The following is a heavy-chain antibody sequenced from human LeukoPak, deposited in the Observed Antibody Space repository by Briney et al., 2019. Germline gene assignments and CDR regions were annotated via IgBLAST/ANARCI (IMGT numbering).Heavy chain of an antibody. D-gene: IGHD1-26*01. J-gene: IGHJ3*02. V-gene: IGHV1-18*01. CDR2: ISAYNGNT. CDR3: ATRSYYGKNGVYDAFDI. CDR1: GYTFTSYG. Sequence: GASVKVSCKASGYTFTSYGISWVRQAPGQGLEWMGWISAYNGNTNYAQKLQGRVTMTTDTSTSTAYMELRSLRSDDTAVYYCATRSYYGKNGVYDAFDIWGQGTMVTVSS.